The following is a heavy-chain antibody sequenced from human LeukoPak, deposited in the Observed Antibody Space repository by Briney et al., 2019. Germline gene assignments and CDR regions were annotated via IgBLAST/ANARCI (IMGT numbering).Heavy chain of an antibody. Sequence: GGSLRLSCAASGFTFSSYAMSWVRQAPGKGLEWVSAISGSGGSTYYADSVKGRFTISRDNSKNTLYLQMNSLRAEDTAVYYCAKDTPARDCSSTSCYPDYWGQGTLVTVSS. V-gene: IGHV3-23*01. CDR3: AKDTPARDCSSTSCYPDY. CDR2: ISGSGGST. D-gene: IGHD2-2*01. CDR1: GFTFSSYA. J-gene: IGHJ4*02.